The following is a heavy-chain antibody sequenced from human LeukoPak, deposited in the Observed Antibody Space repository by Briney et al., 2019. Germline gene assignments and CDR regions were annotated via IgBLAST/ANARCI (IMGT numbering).Heavy chain of an antibody. CDR1: GFTFSSYS. J-gene: IGHJ4*02. CDR3: ARDTSIAARWYDY. V-gene: IGHV3-21*01. CDR2: ISSSSSYI. Sequence: GGSLRLPCAASGFTFSSYSMNWVRQAPGKGLEWVSSISSSSSYIYYADSVKGRFTISRDNAKNSLYLQMNSLRAEDTAVYYCARDTSIAARWYDYWGQGTLVTVSS. D-gene: IGHD6-6*01.